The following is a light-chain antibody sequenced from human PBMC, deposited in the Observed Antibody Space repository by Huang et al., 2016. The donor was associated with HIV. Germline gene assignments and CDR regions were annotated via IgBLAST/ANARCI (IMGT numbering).Light chain of an antibody. CDR2: TAF. CDR3: QQSYTFTFT. J-gene: IGKJ3*01. CDR1: QDINTY. V-gene: IGKV1-39*01. Sequence: DIQMTQSPSSLSASVGDRVTITCRASQDINTYLNWYQQRPGKAPKRLIYTAFKLQSGVPSRFNGTGSGTHFALTITNLQPEDIATYFCQQSYTFTFTFGPGTEVNIK.